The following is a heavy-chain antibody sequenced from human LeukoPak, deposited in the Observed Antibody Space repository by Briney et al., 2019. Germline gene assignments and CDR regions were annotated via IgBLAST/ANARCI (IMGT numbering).Heavy chain of an antibody. D-gene: IGHD6-19*01. CDR3: ARSYSSGWYGAHDYYYYYGMDV. CDR1: GFTFSSYA. Sequence: GGSLRLSCAASGFTFSSYAMHWVRQAPGKGLEYVSAISSNGGSTYYANSVKGRFTISRDNSKNTLYLQMGSLRAEDMAVYYCARSYSSGWYGAHDYYYYYGMDVWGQGTTVTVS. V-gene: IGHV3-64*01. CDR2: ISSNGGST. J-gene: IGHJ6*02.